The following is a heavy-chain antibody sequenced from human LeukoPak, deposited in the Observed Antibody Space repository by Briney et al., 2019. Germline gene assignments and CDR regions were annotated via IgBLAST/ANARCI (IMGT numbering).Heavy chain of an antibody. V-gene: IGHV3-30-3*01. Sequence: GGSLRLSCAASGFTFSSYAMHWVRQAPGKGLEWVAVISYDGSNKYYADSVKGRFTISRDNSKNTLYLQMNSLRAEDTAVYYCARDRLGGVIDYWGQGTLVTVSS. J-gene: IGHJ4*02. CDR3: ARDRLGGVIDY. D-gene: IGHD3-16*01. CDR2: ISYDGSNK. CDR1: GFTFSSYA.